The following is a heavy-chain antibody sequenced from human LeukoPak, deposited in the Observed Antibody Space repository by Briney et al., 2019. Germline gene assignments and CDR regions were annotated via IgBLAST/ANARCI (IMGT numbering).Heavy chain of an antibody. J-gene: IGHJ4*02. Sequence: GGSPRLSCAASGFTFSSYWMSWVRQAPGKGLEWVANIKQDGSEKYYVVSVKGRFTISRDNAKNSLYLQMNSLRAEDTAVYYCARDASSSSNDYFDYWGLGTLVTVSS. CDR1: GFTFSSYW. V-gene: IGHV3-7*01. D-gene: IGHD6-6*01. CDR2: IKQDGSEK. CDR3: ARDASSSSNDYFDY.